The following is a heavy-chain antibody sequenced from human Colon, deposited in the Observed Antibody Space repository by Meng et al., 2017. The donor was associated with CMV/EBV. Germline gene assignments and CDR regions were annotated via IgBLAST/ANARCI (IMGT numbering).Heavy chain of an antibody. V-gene: IGHV3-23*01. Sequence: GGSLRLSCAASGFTFSTYAMTWVRQAPGKGLEWVSALTPSGDSTFYADSVKGRFTISRDNAKNSVLLQMSSLRAEDTAVYYCVSGVTGRPESDSWGQGTLVTVSS. CDR2: LTPSGDST. CDR3: VSGVTGRPESDS. CDR1: GFTFSTYA. D-gene: IGHD2-8*01. J-gene: IGHJ4*02.